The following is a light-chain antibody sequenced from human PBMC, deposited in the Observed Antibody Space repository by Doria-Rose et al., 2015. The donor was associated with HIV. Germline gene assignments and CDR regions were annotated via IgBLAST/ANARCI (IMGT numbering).Light chain of an antibody. CDR1: QSASANY. Sequence: TQSPGTLSLSPGGRATLSCRASQSASANYLAWYQQRPGQSPRLLIYGASSRATDIPDRFSGSGSGTDFTLTISRLEPEDFAVYYCHQYASSRTFGQGTKVEIK. V-gene: IGKV3-20*01. CDR2: GAS. CDR3: HQYASSRT. J-gene: IGKJ1*01.